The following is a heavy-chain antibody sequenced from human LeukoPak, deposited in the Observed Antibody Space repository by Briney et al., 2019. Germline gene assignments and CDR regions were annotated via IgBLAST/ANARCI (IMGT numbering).Heavy chain of an antibody. CDR2: IYPGDSDT. Sequence: GESLKISCKGSGYSFTSYWIGWVRQMPGKGLEWMGIIYPGDSDTRYSPSFQGQVTISADRSISTAYLQWSSLKASDTAMYYCARRRNTMVRGVITHDFDYWGQGTLVTVSS. V-gene: IGHV5-51*01. CDR1: GYSFTSYW. D-gene: IGHD3-10*01. J-gene: IGHJ4*02. CDR3: ARRRNTMVRGVITHDFDY.